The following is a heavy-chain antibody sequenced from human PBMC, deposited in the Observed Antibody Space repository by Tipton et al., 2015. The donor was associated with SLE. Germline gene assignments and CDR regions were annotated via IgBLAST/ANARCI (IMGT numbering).Heavy chain of an antibody. CDR3: ARAGMTTPNTPVDS. CDR2: ISSDGKTK. CDR1: GFIFNNYA. J-gene: IGHJ4*02. Sequence: SLRLSCAASGFIFNNYALHGFRQAPGKGLEWVAVISSDGKTKFYAYSVKGRYTISRDSSKNNLYLQMNSLRNEDTALYYCARAGMTTPNTPVDSWGQGTLVTVSS. V-gene: IGHV3-30*04. D-gene: IGHD4-17*01.